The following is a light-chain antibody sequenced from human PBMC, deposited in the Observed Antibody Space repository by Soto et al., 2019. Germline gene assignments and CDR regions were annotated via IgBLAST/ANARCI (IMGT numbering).Light chain of an antibody. CDR2: SNN. Sequence: QSVLTQPPSASGTPGQRLTISCSGSTSNIGSNTVSWYQQLPGTAPKLLIHSNNQRPSGVPDRFSGSKSGTSASLAISGLQSEDEADYYCAAWDDSLNGVVFGGGTKVTVL. CDR3: AAWDDSLNGVV. J-gene: IGLJ2*01. CDR1: TSNIGSNT. V-gene: IGLV1-44*01.